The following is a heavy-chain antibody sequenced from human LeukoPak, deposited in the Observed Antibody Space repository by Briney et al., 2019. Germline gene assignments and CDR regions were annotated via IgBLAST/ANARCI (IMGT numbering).Heavy chain of an antibody. J-gene: IGHJ3*02. CDR1: GYTFTDHY. CDR2: INPNSGGT. Sequence: ASVKVSCKASGYTFTDHYIHWVRQAPGQGLEWMGWINPNSGGTNYAQKFQGRVTMTRDTSISTAYLQWSSLKASDTAMYYCARRITMNGGHAFDIWGQGTMVTVSS. CDR3: ARRITMNGGHAFDI. V-gene: IGHV1-2*02. D-gene: IGHD3-10*02.